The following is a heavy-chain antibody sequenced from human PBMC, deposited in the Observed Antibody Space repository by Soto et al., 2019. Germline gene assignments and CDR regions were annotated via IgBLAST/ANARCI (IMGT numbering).Heavy chain of an antibody. CDR2: IFYTGTT. CDR3: ARLVVVAPVANA. D-gene: IGHD2-2*01. Sequence: SETLSLTCSVSGGSISYNSYYWGWIRQPPGRGLEWVGGIFYTGTTYYSPSLKDRVTISVDTSKNSFSLNLTSVTAADTAVYFCARLVVVAPVANAWGQGTLVTVSS. CDR1: GGSISYNSYY. J-gene: IGHJ5*02. V-gene: IGHV4-39*02.